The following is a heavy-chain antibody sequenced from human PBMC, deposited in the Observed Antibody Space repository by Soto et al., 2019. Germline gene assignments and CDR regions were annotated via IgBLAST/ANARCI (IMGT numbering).Heavy chain of an antibody. CDR1: GYTFTSYG. Sequence: QVQLVQSGAEVKKPGASVKVSCKASGYTFTSYGISWVRQAPGQGLEWMGGISAYNGNTNYAQKLQGRVTMTTDTTTSTAYMELRSLRSDDTAVYYGARGPPYDFWSGYPSNYYFDYWGQGTLVTVSS. CDR3: ARGPPYDFWSGYPSNYYFDY. D-gene: IGHD3-3*01. J-gene: IGHJ4*02. CDR2: ISAYNGNT. V-gene: IGHV1-18*01.